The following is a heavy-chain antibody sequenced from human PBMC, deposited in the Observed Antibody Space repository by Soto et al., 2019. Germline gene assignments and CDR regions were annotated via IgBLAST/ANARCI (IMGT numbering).Heavy chain of an antibody. CDR3: ASGYSSSSYGAFDI. J-gene: IGHJ3*02. V-gene: IGHV4-34*01. Sequence: SETLSLTCAVYGGSFSCYYWSWIRQPPGKGLEWIGEINHSGSTNYNPSLKSRVTISVDTSKNQFSLKLSSVTAADTAVYYCASGYSSSSYGAFDIWGQGTMVTVSS. CDR1: GGSFSCYY. D-gene: IGHD6-13*01. CDR2: INHSGST.